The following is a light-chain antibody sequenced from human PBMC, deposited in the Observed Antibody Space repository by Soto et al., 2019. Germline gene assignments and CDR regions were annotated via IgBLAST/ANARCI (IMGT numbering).Light chain of an antibody. V-gene: IGKV1-NL1*01. CDR1: QGISNY. Sequence: DIQMTQSPSSLSASIGDRVTITCRASQGISNYIAWYQQKPGKSPRLLIYGASSRATGIPDRFSGSGSGTDFTLTITPLEPEEFAVYFCQQYGSSPITFGQGTRLDIK. CDR3: QQYGSSPIT. CDR2: GAS. J-gene: IGKJ5*01.